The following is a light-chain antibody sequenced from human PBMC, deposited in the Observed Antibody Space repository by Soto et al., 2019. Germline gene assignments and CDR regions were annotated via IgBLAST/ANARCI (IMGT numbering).Light chain of an antibody. CDR1: QNVGTS. Sequence: IVLTQSPATLSVSPGEGASLSCRASQNVGTSLAWYQQKSGQAPRLLIYGASTRAAGVPARFSGSASGTDFSLTITRLEPEDAAVYFCQQYGYSWTFGQGTKVDIK. J-gene: IGKJ1*01. CDR3: QQYGYSWT. V-gene: IGKV3-15*01. CDR2: GAS.